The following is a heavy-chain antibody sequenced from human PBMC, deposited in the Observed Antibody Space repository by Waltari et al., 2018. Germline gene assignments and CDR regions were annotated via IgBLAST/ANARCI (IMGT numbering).Heavy chain of an antibody. CDR3: AAISGWSRGNYAMDV. V-gene: IGHV1-18*01. D-gene: IGHD3-16*01. Sequence: LQLVQSGGEVKKPGASVKVSCKASGYKFINYGIRWVRQAPGQGLEWMGGIGADSGNTDYAQKFQGRVTMTTDTSTGTVYVDLRSLRSDDTAVYYCAAISGWSRGNYAMDVWGQGTTVTVSS. J-gene: IGHJ6*02. CDR1: GYKFINYG. CDR2: IGADSGNT.